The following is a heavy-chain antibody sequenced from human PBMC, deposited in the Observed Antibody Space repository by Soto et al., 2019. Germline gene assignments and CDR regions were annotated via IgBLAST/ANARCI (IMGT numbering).Heavy chain of an antibody. J-gene: IGHJ4*02. CDR3: ARDGYYYDSTGYYYPYYFDY. V-gene: IGHV1-69*13. D-gene: IGHD3-22*01. CDR2: IIPIFGTA. CDR1: GGTFSSYA. Sequence: SVKVSCKASGGTFSSYAISWVRQAPGQGLEWMGGIIPIFGTANYAQKFQGRVTITADESTSTAYMELSSLRSEDTAVYYCARDGYYYDSTGYYYPYYFDYWGQGTLVTVSS.